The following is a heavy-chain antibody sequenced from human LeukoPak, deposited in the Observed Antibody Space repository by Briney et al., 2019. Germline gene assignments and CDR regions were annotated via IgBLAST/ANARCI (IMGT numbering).Heavy chain of an antibody. J-gene: IGHJ4*02. D-gene: IGHD3-10*01. V-gene: IGHV4-59*08. CDR2: VYKTGHT. CDR3: APHRFGEPHFEY. CDR1: DNSISSFY. Sequence: SETLSLTCTVSDNSISSFYWSWIRQPPGKGLEWIGFVYKTGHTNYNPSLKSRVAISLDGSKSQVSLRLTSVTAADTAVYYCAPHRFGEPHFEYWGRGTLVSVSS.